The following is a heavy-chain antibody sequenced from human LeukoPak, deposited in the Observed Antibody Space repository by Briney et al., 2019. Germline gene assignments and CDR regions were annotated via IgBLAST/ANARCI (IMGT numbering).Heavy chain of an antibody. CDR1: GYTFTSYG. V-gene: IGHV1-18*01. CDR2: ISAYNGNT. J-gene: IGHJ6*03. Sequence: ASVKVSCKASGYTFTSYGISWVRQAPGQGLEWMRWISAYNGNTNYAQKLQGRVTMTTDTSTSTAYMELRSLRSDDTAVYYCARVSGYANYYYYMDVWGKGTTVTVSS. CDR3: ARVSGYANYYYYMDV. D-gene: IGHD5-12*01.